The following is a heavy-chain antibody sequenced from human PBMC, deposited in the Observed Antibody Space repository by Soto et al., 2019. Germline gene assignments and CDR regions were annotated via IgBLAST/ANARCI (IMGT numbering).Heavy chain of an antibody. J-gene: IGHJ4*02. CDR1: GFTFRWFG. CDR3: AKGEVRGIIPSYFDY. V-gene: IGHV3-30*18. Sequence: LRLSCAGSGFTFRWFGMNWVRQAPGKGLEWVARISNDGSNEYYVDSVKGRFTISRDNSKNTLYLQMDSLRAEDTAVYYCAKGEVRGIIPSYFDYWGLGTLVTVS. CDR2: ISNDGSNE. D-gene: IGHD3-10*01.